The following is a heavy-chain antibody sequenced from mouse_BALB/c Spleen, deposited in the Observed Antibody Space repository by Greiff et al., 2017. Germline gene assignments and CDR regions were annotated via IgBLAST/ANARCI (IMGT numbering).Heavy chain of an antibody. V-gene: IGHV1-14*01. D-gene: IGHD2-1*01. J-gene: IGHJ3*01. CDR3: AREGGNYVFAY. CDR2: INPYNDGT. CDR1: GYTFTSYV. Sequence: VQLKESGPELVKPGASVKMSCKASGYTFTSYVMHWVKQKPGQGLEWIGYINPYNDGTKYNEKFKGKATLTSDKSSSTAYMELSSLTSEDSAVYYCAREGGNYVFAYWGQGTLVTVSA.